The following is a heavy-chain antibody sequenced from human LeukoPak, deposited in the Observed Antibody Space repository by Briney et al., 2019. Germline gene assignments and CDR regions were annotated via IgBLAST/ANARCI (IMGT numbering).Heavy chain of an antibody. CDR1: GFTFSSYG. CDR3: AKDYSSRSYYHFDC. J-gene: IGHJ4*02. D-gene: IGHD3-22*01. CDR2: IRYDGSNK. Sequence: GGSLRLSCAASGFTFSSYGMHWVRQAPGKGLEWVAFIRYDGSNKYYADSVKGRFTISRDNSKNTLYLQMNSLRAEDTAVYYCAKDYSSRSYYHFDCWGQGTLVTVSS. V-gene: IGHV3-30*02.